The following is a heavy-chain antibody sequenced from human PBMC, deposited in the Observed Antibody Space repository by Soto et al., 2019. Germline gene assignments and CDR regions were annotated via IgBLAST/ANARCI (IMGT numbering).Heavy chain of an antibody. CDR2: ISAYNGNT. Sequence: QVQLVQSGAEVKKPGASVKVSCKASGYTFTSYGISWVRQAPGQGLEWMGWISAYNGNTNYAQKLQCRVTMTTDTSPRTGSMALRSPGADDRAVDYFARGAEEGNRGMVVYWGQGTLVTVSS. CDR1: GYTFTSYG. CDR3: ARGAEEGNRGMVVY. J-gene: IGHJ4*02. V-gene: IGHV1-18*01. D-gene: IGHD1-26*01.